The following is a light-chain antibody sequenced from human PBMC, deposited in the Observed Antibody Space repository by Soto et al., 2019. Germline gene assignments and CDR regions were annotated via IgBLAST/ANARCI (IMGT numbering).Light chain of an antibody. J-gene: IGLJ1*01. CDR3: ATWADGLNYYV. V-gene: IGLV1-44*01. Sequence: SWLTQPPPASGSPGQGVPFSCPGSGSNIGSNTLSWFQQFPQRAPKLPIFSNNRRPSGVPARFPGSNSGTSASLAIRGIQSEDEADYYCATWADGLNYYVSGTGTRSPS. CDR1: GSNIGSNT. CDR2: SNN.